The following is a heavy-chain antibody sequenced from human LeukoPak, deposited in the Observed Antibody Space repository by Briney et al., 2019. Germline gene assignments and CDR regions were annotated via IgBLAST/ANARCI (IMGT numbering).Heavy chain of an antibody. V-gene: IGHV4-59*08. CDR1: GGSISSYY. CDR2: IYYSGST. CDR3: ARRWQHEMATRQNAFDI. Sequence: SETLSLTCTVSGGSISSYYWSWIRQPPGKGLEWIGYIYYSGSTNYNPSLKSRVTISVDTSKNQFSLKLSSVTAADTAVYYCARRWQHEMATRQNAFDIWGQGTMVTVSS. J-gene: IGHJ3*02. D-gene: IGHD5-24*01.